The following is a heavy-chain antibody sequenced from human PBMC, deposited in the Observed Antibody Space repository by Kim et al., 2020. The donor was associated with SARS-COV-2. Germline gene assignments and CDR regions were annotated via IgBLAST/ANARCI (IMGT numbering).Heavy chain of an antibody. Sequence: SETLSLTCTVSGGSISSGGYYWSWIRQHPGKGLEWIGYIYYSGSTYYNPSLKSRVTISVDTSKNQFSLTLSSVTAADTAVYYCARVRYSSSGNKNWFDPWGQGTLVTVSS. V-gene: IGHV4-31*03. CDR2: IYYSGST. CDR1: GGSISSGGYY. CDR3: ARVRYSSSGNKNWFDP. D-gene: IGHD6-13*01. J-gene: IGHJ5*02.